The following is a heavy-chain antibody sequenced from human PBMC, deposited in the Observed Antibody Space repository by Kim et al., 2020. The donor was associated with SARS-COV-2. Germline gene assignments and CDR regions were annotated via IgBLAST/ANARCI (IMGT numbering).Heavy chain of an antibody. D-gene: IGHD6-13*01. V-gene: IGHV1-18*01. Sequence: ASVKVSCKASGYTFTSYGISWVRRAPGQGLEWMGWISAYNGNTNYAQRLQGRVTMTTDTSTSTAYMELRSLRSDDTAVYYCARDHDSSSWYGGDFWGQGTLVTFSS. CDR2: ISAYNGNT. CDR3: ARDHDSSSWYGGDF. J-gene: IGHJ4*02. CDR1: GYTFTSYG.